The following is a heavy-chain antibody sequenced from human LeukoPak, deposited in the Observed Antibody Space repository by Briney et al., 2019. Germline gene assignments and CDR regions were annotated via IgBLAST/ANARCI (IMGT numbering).Heavy chain of an antibody. Sequence: GGSLRLSCAASGFTFSSYGMHWVRQAPGKGLEWVAIISYDGTNKYYLDSVKGRFTISRDNSKNTLYLQMDSLRAEDTAVYYCTRGTVPGLATTYGTYFDSWGQGTLVTVSS. CDR1: GFTFSSYG. CDR3: TRGTVPGLATTYGTYFDS. CDR2: ISYDGTNK. D-gene: IGHD5-12*01. J-gene: IGHJ4*02. V-gene: IGHV3-30*03.